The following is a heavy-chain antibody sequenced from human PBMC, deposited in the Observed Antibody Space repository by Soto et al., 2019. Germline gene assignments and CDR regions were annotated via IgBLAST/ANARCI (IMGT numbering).Heavy chain of an antibody. D-gene: IGHD1-26*01. J-gene: IGHJ4*02. CDR3: AKDRYSGTYPTDFDY. CDR1: GFTFSSYG. V-gene: IGHV3-30*18. CDR2: ISYDGGNE. Sequence: GGSLRLSCAGSGFTFSSYGIHWVRQAPGKGLEWVALISYDGGNEKYTESVKDRFTISRDDSHNVAYLQMSSLRTEDTAMYYCAKDRYSGTYPTDFDYWGQGSMVTVSS.